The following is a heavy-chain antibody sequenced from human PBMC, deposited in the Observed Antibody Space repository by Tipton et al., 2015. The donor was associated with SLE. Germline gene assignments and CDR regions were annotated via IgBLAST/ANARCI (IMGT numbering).Heavy chain of an antibody. D-gene: IGHD3-10*01. Sequence: TLSLTCTVSGGSISSYYWSWIRQPPGKGLEWIGYIYCSGSTNYNPSLKSRVTISVDTSKNQFSLKLSSVTAADTAVYYCARGPAAGYFDYWGQGTLVTVSS. J-gene: IGHJ4*02. V-gene: IGHV4-59*01. CDR1: GGSISSYY. CDR2: IYCSGST. CDR3: ARGPAAGYFDY.